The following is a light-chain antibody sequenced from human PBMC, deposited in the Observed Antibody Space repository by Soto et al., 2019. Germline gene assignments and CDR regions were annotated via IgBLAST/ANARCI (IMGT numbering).Light chain of an antibody. CDR2: LTS. CDR3: QQYGNSPRT. Sequence: EIVLTQSPATLSSFPGGRVTLSCRASQAVNTRLAWYQHKPGQAPRLLIYLTSNRAAGIPARFSGSGSGTDFTLTISDVEPEDFAVYYCQQYGNSPRTFGQGTKV. J-gene: IGKJ1*01. CDR1: QAVNTR. V-gene: IGKV3D-11*03.